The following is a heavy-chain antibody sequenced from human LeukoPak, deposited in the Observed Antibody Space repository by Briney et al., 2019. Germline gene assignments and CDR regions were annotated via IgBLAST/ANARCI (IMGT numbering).Heavy chain of an antibody. J-gene: IGHJ4*02. CDR2: ISSSSSTI. V-gene: IGHV3-48*04. Sequence: GGSLRLSCAASGFTFSSYSMNWVRQAPGKGLEWVSYISSSSSTIYYADSVKGRFTISRDNAKNSLYLQMNSLRAEDTAVYYCARDGPGSGWPLDYWGQGTLVTVSS. CDR1: GFTFSSYS. D-gene: IGHD6-19*01. CDR3: ARDGPGSGWPLDY.